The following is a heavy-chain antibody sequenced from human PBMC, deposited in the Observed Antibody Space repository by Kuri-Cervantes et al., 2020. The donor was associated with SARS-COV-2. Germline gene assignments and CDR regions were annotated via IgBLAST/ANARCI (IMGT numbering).Heavy chain of an antibody. Sequence: ESLKISCTVSGGSISSYYWSWIRQPAGKGLEWIGRIYTSGSTNYNPSLKSRVTMSVDTSKNQFSLKLSSMTAADTAVYYCARDGGGARDYYYGIDVWGQGTTVTVSS. J-gene: IGHJ6*02. CDR3: ARDGGGARDYYYGIDV. CDR1: GGSISSYY. CDR2: IYTSGST. V-gene: IGHV4-4*07. D-gene: IGHD4-23*01.